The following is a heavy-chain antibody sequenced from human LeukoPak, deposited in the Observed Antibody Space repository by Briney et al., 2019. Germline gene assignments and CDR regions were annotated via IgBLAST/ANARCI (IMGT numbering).Heavy chain of an antibody. D-gene: IGHD3-10*01. CDR2: IYPGDSDT. Sequence: GEALKISFKGSGYSFTSYCIGWVRQMPGKSLEWMGIIYPGDSDTRYSPSFQDQVTISADKSISTAYLQWSSLKASDTAMYYCASALYYYGSGSYYKADPFDYWGQGTLVTVSS. V-gene: IGHV5-51*01. CDR3: ASALYYYGSGSYYKADPFDY. CDR1: GYSFTSYC. J-gene: IGHJ4*02.